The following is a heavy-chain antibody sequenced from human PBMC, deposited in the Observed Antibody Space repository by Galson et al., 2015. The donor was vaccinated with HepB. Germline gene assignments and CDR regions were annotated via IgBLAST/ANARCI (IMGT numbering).Heavy chain of an antibody. CDR3: AKDGGSYGDYYFDY. J-gene: IGHJ4*02. Sequence: SLRLSCAASGFTFSSYAMSWVRQAPGKGLEWVSAISGSGGSTYYADSVKGRFTISRGNSKNTLYLQMNSLRAEDTAVYYCAKDGGSYGDYYFDYWGQGTLVTVSS. CDR1: GFTFSSYA. CDR2: ISGSGGST. V-gene: IGHV3-23*01. D-gene: IGHD4-17*01.